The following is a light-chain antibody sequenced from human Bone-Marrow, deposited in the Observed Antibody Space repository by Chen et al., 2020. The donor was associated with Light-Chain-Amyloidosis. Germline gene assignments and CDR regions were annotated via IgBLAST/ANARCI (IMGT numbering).Light chain of an antibody. CDR1: NIGSTG. Sequence: SYVLTQPSSVSVAPGRTATMACGGNNIGSTGVHWYQQTPGQAPLLGVYEDSDRPSGIPERLSGSNSGNTSTLTISRVEAGDEADYYCQVWDRSSDRPVFGGGTKLTV. CDR2: EDS. V-gene: IGLV3-21*02. J-gene: IGLJ3*02. CDR3: QVWDRSSDRPV.